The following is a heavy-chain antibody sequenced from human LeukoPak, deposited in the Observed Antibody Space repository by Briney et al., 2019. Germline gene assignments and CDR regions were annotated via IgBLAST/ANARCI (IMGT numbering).Heavy chain of an antibody. CDR3: AGGDIVVVPAAIPYYYYGMDV. D-gene: IGHD2-2*01. J-gene: IGHJ6*04. CDR1: GGTFSSYA. V-gene: IGHV1-69*06. Sequence: SVKVPCRASGGTFSSYAISWVRQAPGQGLEWMGGIIPIFGTANYAQKFQGRVTITADKSTSTAYMELSSLRSEDTAVYYCAGGDIVVVPAAIPYYYYGMDVWGKGTTVTVSS. CDR2: IIPIFGTA.